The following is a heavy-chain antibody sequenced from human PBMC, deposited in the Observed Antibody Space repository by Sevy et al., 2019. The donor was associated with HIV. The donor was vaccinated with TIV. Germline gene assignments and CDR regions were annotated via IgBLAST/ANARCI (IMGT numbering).Heavy chain of an antibody. CDR3: GRAPPYYDFWSGYYTATYGMDV. D-gene: IGHD3-3*01. CDR1: GGSISSYY. J-gene: IGHJ6*02. CDR2: IYYSGST. Sequence: SETLSLTCTVSGGSISSYYWSWIRQPPGKGLEWIGYIYYSGSTNYNPSLKSRVTISVDTSKNQFSLKLSSVTAADRAVYYWGRAPPYYDFWSGYYTATYGMDVWGQGTTVTVSS. V-gene: IGHV4-59*01.